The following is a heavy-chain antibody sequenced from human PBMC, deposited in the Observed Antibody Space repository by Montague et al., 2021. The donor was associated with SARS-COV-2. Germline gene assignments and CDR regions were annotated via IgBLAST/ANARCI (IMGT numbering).Heavy chain of an antibody. CDR1: GASISLNSHS. CDR3: ARLPTGFPNWFDT. J-gene: IGHJ5*02. CDR2: VHNTGNS. Sequence: SETLSLTCTVSGASISLNSHSWGWLRQPPGRGLEWITTVHNTGNSYHNLSLQSRVTISRDTSQRQVSLRLNSMTTADTAVYYCARLPTGFPNWFDTWGQGILVTVSS. D-gene: IGHD3-9*01. V-gene: IGHV4-39*01.